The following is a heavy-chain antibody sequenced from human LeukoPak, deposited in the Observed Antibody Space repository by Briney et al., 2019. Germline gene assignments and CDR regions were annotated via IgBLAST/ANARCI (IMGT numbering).Heavy chain of an antibody. D-gene: IGHD6-13*01. J-gene: IGHJ4*02. V-gene: IGHV3-33*08. CDR1: GFTFSSYG. Sequence: GGSLRLSCAASGFTFSSYGMHWVRQAPGKGLEWVAVIWYGGSNKYYADSVKGRFTIYRDNSKNTLYLQMNSLRAEGTAVYYCAKSLGYSSSWFFDYWGQGTLVTVSS. CDR3: AKSLGYSSSWFFDY. CDR2: IWYGGSNK.